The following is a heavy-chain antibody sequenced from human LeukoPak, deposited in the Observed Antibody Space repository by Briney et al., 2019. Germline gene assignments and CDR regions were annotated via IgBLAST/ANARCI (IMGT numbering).Heavy chain of an antibody. CDR1: GYTFTGYY. J-gene: IGHJ5*02. CDR3: ARVWGYGEAWFAP. D-gene: IGHD4-17*01. V-gene: IGHV1-2*02. Sequence: ASVKVSCKASGYTFTGYYMHWVRQAPGQGLEWMGWINPNSGGTNYAQKFQGRVTMTRDTSISTAYMELSRLRSDDTAVYYCARVWGYGEAWFAPWGQGTLVTVSS. CDR2: INPNSGGT.